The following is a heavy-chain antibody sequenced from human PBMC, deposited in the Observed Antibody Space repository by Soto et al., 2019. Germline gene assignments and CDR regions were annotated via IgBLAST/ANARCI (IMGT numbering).Heavy chain of an antibody. CDR1: GFTGSHYA. CDR3: AKHGSHNFDY. J-gene: IGHJ4*02. Sequence: QVQLVESGGGVVQPGRSLRLSCAASGFTGSHYAMHWVRQAPGKGLEWVALMSYDGSNEYYADSVKGRFTISRDNSKNTLYLQMNSLRAEDTAVYYCAKHGSHNFDYWGQGTLVTVSS. V-gene: IGHV3-30*18. CDR2: MSYDGSNE. D-gene: IGHD1-26*01.